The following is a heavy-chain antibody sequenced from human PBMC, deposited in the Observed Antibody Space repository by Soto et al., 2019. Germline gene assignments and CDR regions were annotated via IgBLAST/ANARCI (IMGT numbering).Heavy chain of an antibody. D-gene: IGHD2-15*01. CDR3: AKVGLPRDGYCSGGSCIYYYYMDV. Sequence: GGSLRLSCAASGFTFSSYAMSWVRQAPGKGLEWVSAISGSGGSTYYADSVKGRFTISRDNSKNTLYLQMNSLRAEDTAVYYCAKVGLPRDGYCSGGSCIYYYYMDVWGKGTTVTVSS. J-gene: IGHJ6*03. CDR2: ISGSGGST. CDR1: GFTFSSYA. V-gene: IGHV3-23*01.